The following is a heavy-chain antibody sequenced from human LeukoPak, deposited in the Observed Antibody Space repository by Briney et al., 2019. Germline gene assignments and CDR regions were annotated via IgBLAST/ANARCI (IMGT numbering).Heavy chain of an antibody. V-gene: IGHV3-23*01. J-gene: IGHJ4*02. CDR3: VSQSYSGSDNYYFHY. Sequence: GGSLRLSCAGSGFAFGTYAMTWVRQAPGKGLEWVSIISGSGERAYYADSVKGRFTVSRDNSKNTLYLQMKSLRAEDTAVYYCVSQSYSGSDNYYFHYWGQGTLVAVSS. CDR2: ISGSGERA. D-gene: IGHD1-26*01. CDR1: GFAFGTYA.